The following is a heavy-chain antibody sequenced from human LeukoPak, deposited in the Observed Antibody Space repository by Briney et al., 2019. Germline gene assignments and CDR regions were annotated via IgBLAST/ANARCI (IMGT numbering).Heavy chain of an antibody. Sequence: VGSLRLSCAASGFTFSSYSMNWVRQAPGKGLEWVSSISSSSSYIYYADSVKGRFTISRDNSKNTLYLQMNSLRAEDTAVYYCAKDRAGIVGATTACDYWGRGTLVTVSS. V-gene: IGHV3-21*04. CDR1: GFTFSSYS. CDR3: AKDRAGIVGATTACDY. CDR2: ISSSSSYI. D-gene: IGHD1-26*01. J-gene: IGHJ4*02.